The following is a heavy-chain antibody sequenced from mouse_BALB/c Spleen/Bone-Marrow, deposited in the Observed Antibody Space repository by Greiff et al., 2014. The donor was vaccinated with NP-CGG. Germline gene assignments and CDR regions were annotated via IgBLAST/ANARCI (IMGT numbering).Heavy chain of an antibody. CDR3: ARGNYGNYVDYFDY. D-gene: IGHD2-1*01. CDR2: INSNGGST. Sequence: EVKLVESGGGLVQPGGSLKLSCAASGFTFSSYGMSWVRQTPDKRLELVASINSNGGSTYYPDSVKGRFTISRDNAKNTLSPQMSSLKSEDTAMYYCARGNYGNYVDYFDYWGQGTTLTVSS. V-gene: IGHV5-6-3*01. CDR1: GFTFSSYG. J-gene: IGHJ2*01.